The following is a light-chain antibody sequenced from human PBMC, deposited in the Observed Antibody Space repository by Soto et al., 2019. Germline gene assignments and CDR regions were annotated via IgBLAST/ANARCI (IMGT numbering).Light chain of an antibody. J-gene: IGKJ2*01. CDR2: GAS. V-gene: IGKV3-20*01. CDR3: QQYGFSPMYT. CDR1: QSLSAF. Sequence: EIVLTQSPGTLSLSPGERATLSCRASQSLSAFLAWYQQQPGQAPRLLIYGASTRATGIPDRFSGSGSGTDFTLTISRLEPEDFGVYYCQQYGFSPMYTFGQGTKVDI.